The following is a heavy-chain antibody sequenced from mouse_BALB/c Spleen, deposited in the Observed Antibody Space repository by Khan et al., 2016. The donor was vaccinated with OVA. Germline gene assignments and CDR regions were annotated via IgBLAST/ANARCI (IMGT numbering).Heavy chain of an antibody. CDR1: GYSFTGYY. V-gene: IGHV1-26*01. J-gene: IGHJ4*01. Sequence: VQLQQSGPDLVKPGASVEISCRASGYSFTGYYMYWVKQSHGQGLEWIGRVNPNNGGTSYNPKFKGKAILTADKSSTTAYMELRSLTSEDSAVXDGSRYAVGYWGQGTTVTVSS. CDR3: SRYAVGY. CDR2: VNPNNGGT.